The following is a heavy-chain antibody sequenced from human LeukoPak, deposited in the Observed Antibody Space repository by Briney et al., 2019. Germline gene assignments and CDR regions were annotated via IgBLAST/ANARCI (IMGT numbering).Heavy chain of an antibody. D-gene: IGHD3-22*01. CDR2: ISYDGSNK. CDR3: ARLITMIVVVDAFDI. CDR1: GFTFSSYA. Sequence: PGRSLRLSCAASGFTFSSYAMHWVRQAPGKGLEWVAVISYDGSNKYYADSVKGRFTISRDNSKNTLYLQMNSLRAEDTAVYYCARLITMIVVVDAFDIWGQGTMVTVSS. J-gene: IGHJ3*02. V-gene: IGHV3-30-3*01.